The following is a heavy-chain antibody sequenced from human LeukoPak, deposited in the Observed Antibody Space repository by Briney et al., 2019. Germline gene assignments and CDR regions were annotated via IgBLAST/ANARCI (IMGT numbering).Heavy chain of an antibody. CDR3: AREKIAVVTNTIFDY. J-gene: IGHJ4*02. CDR1: GFSFSDYY. V-gene: IGHV3-11*01. D-gene: IGHD3-22*01. CDR2: VSSSGAAV. Sequence: GGSLRLSCAASGFSFSDYYMSWIRQSPGKGLEWLSYVSSSGAAVHYADSVKGRFTISRDNAKKSLYLQMDSLRAEDTAVYYCAREKIAVVTNTIFDYWGQGTLVTVSS.